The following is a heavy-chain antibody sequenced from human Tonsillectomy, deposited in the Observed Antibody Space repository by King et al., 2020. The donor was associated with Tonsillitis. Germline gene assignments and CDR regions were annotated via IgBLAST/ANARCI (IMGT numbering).Heavy chain of an antibody. CDR2: IAVDSGRT. CDR3: SAASVFCSSGGCYGSVYFYL. D-gene: IGHD2-15*01. Sequence: MQLVQSGPEVKKPGTSVKVSCKASGFTFSKSAVQWVRQARGQRLEWIGWIAVDSGRTDYAQKFQGRVTIVRDKSTNTVYMELSSLRSEDTAVYYCSAASVFCSSGGCYGSVYFYLWGQGPQLIVPS. J-gene: IGHJ1*01. CDR1: GFTFSKSA. V-gene: IGHV1-58*01.